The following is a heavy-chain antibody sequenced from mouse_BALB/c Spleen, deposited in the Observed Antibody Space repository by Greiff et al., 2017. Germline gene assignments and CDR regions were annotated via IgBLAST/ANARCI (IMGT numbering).Heavy chain of an antibody. Sequence: LQQPGSELVRPGASVKLSCKASGYTFTSYWMHWVKQRPGQGLEWIGNIYPGSGSTNYDEKFKSKATLTVDTSSSTAYMQLSSLTSEDSAVYYCTTTLLLRYFDYWGQGTTLTVAS. CDR1: GYTFTSYW. CDR3: TTTLLLRYFDY. CDR2: IYPGSGST. D-gene: IGHD1-1*01. V-gene: IGHV1S22*01. J-gene: IGHJ2*01.